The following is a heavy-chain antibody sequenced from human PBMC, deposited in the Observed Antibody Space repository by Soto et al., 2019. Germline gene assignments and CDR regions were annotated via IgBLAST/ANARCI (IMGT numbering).Heavy chain of an antibody. CDR1: GFTFDDYT. D-gene: IGHD1-26*01. CDR2: FSWDGGST. J-gene: IGHJ4*02. V-gene: IGHV3-43*01. Sequence: EVQLVESGGVVVQPGGSLRLSCAASGFTFDDYTMHWVRQAPGKGLEWVSLFSWDGGSTYYADSVKGRFTISRDNSKNSLYLQMNSLRTEDTALYYCAKDGGELPSYYFDYWGQGTLVTVSS. CDR3: AKDGGELPSYYFDY.